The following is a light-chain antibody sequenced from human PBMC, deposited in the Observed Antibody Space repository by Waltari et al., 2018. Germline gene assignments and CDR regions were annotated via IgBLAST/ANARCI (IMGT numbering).Light chain of an antibody. V-gene: IGLV1-40*01. CDR1: RPNIGAGYD. CDR3: QSDDSSLSGLV. Sequence: QSVLTQPPSVSGAPGQRVTISCTWSRPNIGAGYDVHWYQQLPGTAPKLIIYGNSNRPSGVDDLFSGTNAGTSASLAITGLQAEDEADYYCQSDDSSLSGLVFGGGTKLTVL. J-gene: IGLJ2*01. CDR2: GNS.